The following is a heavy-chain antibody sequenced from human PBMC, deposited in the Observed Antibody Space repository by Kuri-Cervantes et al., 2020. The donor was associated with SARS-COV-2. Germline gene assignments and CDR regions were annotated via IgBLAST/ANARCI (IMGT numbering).Heavy chain of an antibody. Sequence: LRLSCGVSGVSVTREGYSWNWVRQLPGKGLEWIGSISGDTSYNPPLDSRVTISLDTSRNQFSLNLRSVTAADTAVYYCARGRRDYQLLVEDSWYFNLWGRGTLVTVSS. D-gene: IGHD2-2*01. CDR3: ARGRRDYQLLVEDSWYFNL. J-gene: IGHJ2*01. V-gene: IGHV4-30-2*01. CDR2: ISGDT. CDR1: GVSVTREGYS.